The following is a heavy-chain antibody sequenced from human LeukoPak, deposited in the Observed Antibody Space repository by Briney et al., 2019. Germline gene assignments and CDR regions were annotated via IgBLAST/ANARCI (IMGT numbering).Heavy chain of an antibody. Sequence: GGSLRLSCAASGLTLSAYWMSWFRQAPGKGLEWVSSISSSSSYIYYADSVKGRFTISRDNAKNSLYLQMNSLRAEDTAVYYCARESPARYCSSTSCYGIDYRGQGTLVTVSS. CDR3: ARESPARYCSSTSCYGIDY. D-gene: IGHD2-2*01. V-gene: IGHV3-21*01. J-gene: IGHJ4*02. CDR2: ISSSSSYI. CDR1: GLTLSAYW.